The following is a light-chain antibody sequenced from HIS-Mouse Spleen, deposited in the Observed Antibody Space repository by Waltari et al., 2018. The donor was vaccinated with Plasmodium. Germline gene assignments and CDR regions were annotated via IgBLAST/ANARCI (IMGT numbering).Light chain of an antibody. Sequence: DIQMPQSPSSLSASLGDRVTLTCRASHGISNYLAWYQQKPGKVPKLLIYAASTLQSGVPSRFSGSGSGTDFTLTISSLQPEDVATYYCQKYNSAPWTFGQGTKVEIK. CDR3: QKYNSAPWT. CDR1: HGISNY. J-gene: IGKJ1*01. CDR2: AAS. V-gene: IGKV1-27*01.